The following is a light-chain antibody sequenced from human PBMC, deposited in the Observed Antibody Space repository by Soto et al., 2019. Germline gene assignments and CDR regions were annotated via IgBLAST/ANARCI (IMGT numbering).Light chain of an antibody. CDR3: QQYNHWPPWT. CDR2: EAS. J-gene: IGKJ1*01. V-gene: IGKV3D-15*01. CDR1: QSVGSN. Sequence: ELVMTQSPATVPVSLGGRVTLSCRASQSVGSNLAWYQQKPGQPPRLLIYEASNRDTGVPTRFSGSGSGTEFTITITSLQSEDFAVYYCQQYNHWPPWTFGQGTTVDIK.